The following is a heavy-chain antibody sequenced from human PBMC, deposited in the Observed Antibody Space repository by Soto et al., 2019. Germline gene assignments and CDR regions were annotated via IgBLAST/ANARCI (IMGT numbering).Heavy chain of an antibody. V-gene: IGHV3-7*01. CDR2: IKKDGSEE. CDR3: AGLDTSMVKTPGY. Sequence: EVQLVESGGDLVQPGGSLRLSYATSGFTFRTYWMSWVRPAPVKGLAWVACIKKDGSEEYYVDSVRGRFTISRDNAKNSLYLQMNSLRAEDTAVYYCAGLDTSMVKTPGYWGQGTLVTVSS. CDR1: GFTFRTYW. J-gene: IGHJ4*02. D-gene: IGHD5-18*01.